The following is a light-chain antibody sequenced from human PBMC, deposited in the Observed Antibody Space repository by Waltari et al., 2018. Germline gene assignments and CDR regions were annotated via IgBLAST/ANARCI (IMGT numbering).Light chain of an antibody. CDR3: QQSYSTPPYT. CDR1: QSISNY. V-gene: IGKV1-39*01. CDR2: AAS. J-gene: IGKJ2*01. Sequence: DIQMTQSPSSLSASVGDRVTITCRASQSISNYLNWYQQRPGKAPKYLIYAASSLQSGVPSRFSCSGSGTDFTLTISSLQPEDFATYYCQQSYSTPPYTFGQGTKLEIK.